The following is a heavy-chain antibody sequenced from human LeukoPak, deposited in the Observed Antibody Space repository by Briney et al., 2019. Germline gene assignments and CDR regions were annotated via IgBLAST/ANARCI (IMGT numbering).Heavy chain of an antibody. J-gene: IGHJ4*02. CDR1: GGSISSYY. CDR3: ARRLRGYVASRAFFDY. V-gene: IGHV4-39*01. Sequence: PSETLSLTCTVSGGSISSYYWSWIRQPPGKGLEWIGSIYYSGSTYYNPSLKSRVTISVDTSKNQFSLKLSSVTAADTAVYYCARRLRGYVASRAFFDYWGQGTLVTVSS. CDR2: IYYSGST. D-gene: IGHD5-12*01.